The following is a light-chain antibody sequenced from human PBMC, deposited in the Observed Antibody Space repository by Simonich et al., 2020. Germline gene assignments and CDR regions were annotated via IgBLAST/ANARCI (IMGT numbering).Light chain of an antibody. CDR2: LGS. CDR3: MQALQTPYT. J-gene: IGKJ2*01. Sequence: DIVMTQSPLSLPVTPGEPASISCRSSQSLLHSNGYNYLDWYLQKLGQSPQLLIYLGSNRASGVPYRFSGSGSGTDFTLKISRVEAEDVGVYYCMQALQTPYTFGQGTKLEIK. CDR1: QSLLHSNGYNY. V-gene: IGKV2-28*01.